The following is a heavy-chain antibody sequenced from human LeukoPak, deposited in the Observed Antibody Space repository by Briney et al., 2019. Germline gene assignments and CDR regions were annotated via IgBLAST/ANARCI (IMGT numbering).Heavy chain of an antibody. CDR3: AKGLEMATNNYGMDV. V-gene: IGHV3-23*01. CDR2: ISGSGAST. D-gene: IGHD5-24*01. CDR1: GFTFSSYA. Sequence: GGSLRLSCAASGFTFSSYAMSWVRQAPGKGLEWVSAISGSGASTYYADSVKGRFTISRDNSKNTLYLQMNSLRAEDTAVYYCAKGLEMATNNYGMDVWGQGTTVTVSS. J-gene: IGHJ6*02.